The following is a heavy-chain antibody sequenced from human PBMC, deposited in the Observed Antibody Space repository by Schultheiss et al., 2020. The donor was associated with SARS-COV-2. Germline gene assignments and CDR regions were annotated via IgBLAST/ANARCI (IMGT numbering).Heavy chain of an antibody. CDR3: AKRDVWGRFSVSGGGAEFFED. Sequence: SETLSLTCTVSGGSISSSSYYWGWIRQPPGKGLEWIGRIYSSGTTNYNPSLKSRVTISVDTSKNQFSLKLSSVTAADTAVYYCAKRDVWGRFSVSGGGAEFFEDWGQGTLVTVSS. CDR2: IYSSGTT. CDR1: GGSISSSSYY. J-gene: IGHJ1*01. D-gene: IGHD3-16*01. V-gene: IGHV4-39*07.